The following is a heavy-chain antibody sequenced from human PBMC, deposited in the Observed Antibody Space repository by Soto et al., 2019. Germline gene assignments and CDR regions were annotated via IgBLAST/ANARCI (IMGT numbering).Heavy chain of an antibody. Sequence: ESGGGVVQPGRSLRLSCAASGFTFSSYGMHWVRQAPGKGLEWVAVISYDGSNKYYADSVKGRFTISRDNSKNTLYLQMNSLRAEDTAVYYCAKDTWEWELLSYFAYWGQGTMVTVSS. D-gene: IGHD1-26*01. V-gene: IGHV3-30*18. CDR1: GFTFSSYG. CDR2: ISYDGSNK. CDR3: AKDTWEWELLSYFAY. J-gene: IGHJ4*02.